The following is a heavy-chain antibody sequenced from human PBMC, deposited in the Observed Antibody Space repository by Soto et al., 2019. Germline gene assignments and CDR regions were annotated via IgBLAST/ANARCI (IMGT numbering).Heavy chain of an antibody. CDR3: AKAARLSTRSSEIDF. Sequence: VQLLESGGGLIQPGGSLSLSCAASGFTFSSYAISWVRQAPGKGLEWVSTITGSGDSTYYADSVKGRFTISRDNSENTLYLQVNSLRVGDTAFYYCAKAARLSTRSSEIDFWGQVTLVTVSS. CDR1: GFTFSSYA. J-gene: IGHJ4*02. V-gene: IGHV3-23*01. CDR2: ITGSGDST. D-gene: IGHD1-26*01.